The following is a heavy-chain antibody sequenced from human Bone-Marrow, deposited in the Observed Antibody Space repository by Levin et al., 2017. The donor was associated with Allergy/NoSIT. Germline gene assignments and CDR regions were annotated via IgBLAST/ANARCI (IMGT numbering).Heavy chain of an antibody. CDR2: MNPLNSNT. Sequence: ASVKVSCKASGYTFTNNDINWVRQAPGQGLEWMGWMNPLNSNTGYAQKFQGRVTMTRSTSMSTAYMELSSLTSEDTAVYYCARGGQVALTTEAFDIWGQGTMVTVSS. CDR3: ARGGQVALTTEAFDI. CDR1: GYTFTNND. D-gene: IGHD3-22*01. V-gene: IGHV1-8*01. J-gene: IGHJ3*02.